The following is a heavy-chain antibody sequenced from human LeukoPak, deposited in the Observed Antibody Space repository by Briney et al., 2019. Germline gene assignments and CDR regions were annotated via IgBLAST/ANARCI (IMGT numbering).Heavy chain of an antibody. CDR3: ARSRPSGFIDYWDY. Sequence: SVKVSCKASEGTFTSYAISWVRQPPGQGLEWMGRIIPIFGTANYAQKFLGRVTITADKSTSTVYMELSSLRSEDTAVYYCARSRPSGFIDYWDYWGQGTLVTVSS. V-gene: IGHV1-69*06. D-gene: IGHD4/OR15-4a*01. CDR1: EGTFTSYA. CDR2: IIPIFGTA. J-gene: IGHJ4*02.